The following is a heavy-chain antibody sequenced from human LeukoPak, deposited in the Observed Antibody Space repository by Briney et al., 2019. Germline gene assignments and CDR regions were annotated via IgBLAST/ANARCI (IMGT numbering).Heavy chain of an antibody. CDR3: ARGFLGVVTYDY. CDR2: IYSGGST. J-gene: IGHJ4*02. CDR1: GFTFSSNY. D-gene: IGHD3-3*01. V-gene: IGHV3-53*01. Sequence: GGSLRLSCAASGFTFSSNYMSWVRQAPGKGLEWVSVIYSGGSTYYADSVKGRFTISRDNSKNTLYLQVNSLRAEDTAVYYCARGFLGVVTYDYWGQGTLVTVSS.